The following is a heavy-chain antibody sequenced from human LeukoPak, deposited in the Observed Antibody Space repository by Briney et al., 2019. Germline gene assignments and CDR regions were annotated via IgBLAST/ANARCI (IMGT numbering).Heavy chain of an antibody. CDR3: AWHGGSYTFDC. J-gene: IGHJ4*02. D-gene: IGHD1-26*01. CDR1: GGSISSYY. CDR2: MYDSGST. V-gene: IGHV4-59*01. Sequence: SETLSLTCTVSGGSISSYYWSWIRQPPGKGLELIGYMYDSGSTNYNPSLKSRVTISVDTSKNQFSLRLSSVTAADTAVYYCAWHGGSYTFDCWGQGVLVTVSS.